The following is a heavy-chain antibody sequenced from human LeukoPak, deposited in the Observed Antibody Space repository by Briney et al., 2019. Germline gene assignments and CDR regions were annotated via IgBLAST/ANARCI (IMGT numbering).Heavy chain of an antibody. Sequence: GGSLRLSCAASGFTVSSNYMSWVRQAPGKGLEWVSVIYSGGSTYYADSVKGRFTISRDNSENTLYLQMNSLRAEDTAVYYCARGEGEMATVYFDYWGQGTLVTVSS. J-gene: IGHJ4*02. CDR2: IYSGGST. V-gene: IGHV3-53*01. D-gene: IGHD5-24*01. CDR1: GFTVSSNY. CDR3: ARGEGEMATVYFDY.